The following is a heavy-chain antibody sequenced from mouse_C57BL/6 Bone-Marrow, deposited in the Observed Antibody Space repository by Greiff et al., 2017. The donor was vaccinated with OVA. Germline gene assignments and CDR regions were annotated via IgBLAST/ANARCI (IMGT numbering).Heavy chain of an antibody. V-gene: IGHV5-12*01. Sequence: EVMLVESGGGLVQPGGSLKLSCAASGFTFSDYYMYWVRQTPEKRLEWVAYISNGGGSTYYPDTVKGRFTISRDNAKNTLYLQMSRLKSEDTAMYYCARHGGPWFAYWGQGTLVTVSA. CDR2: ISNGGGST. CDR3: ARHGGPWFAY. J-gene: IGHJ3*01. CDR1: GFTFSDYY.